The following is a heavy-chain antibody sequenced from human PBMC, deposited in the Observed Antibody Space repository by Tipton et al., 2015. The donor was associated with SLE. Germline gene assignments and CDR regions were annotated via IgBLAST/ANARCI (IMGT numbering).Heavy chain of an antibody. J-gene: IGHJ5*02. V-gene: IGHV4-39*07. D-gene: IGHD3-22*01. CDR1: GGSIRSSNYY. Sequence: TLSLTCTVSGGSIRSSNYYWGWIRQPPGKGLEWIGSIYYSGTTYYNPSLKSRVTISVDTSKNQFSLNLTSVTAADTAVYYCARDEIVAGNNWFDPWGQGTLVTVSS. CDR2: IYYSGTT. CDR3: ARDEIVAGNNWFDP.